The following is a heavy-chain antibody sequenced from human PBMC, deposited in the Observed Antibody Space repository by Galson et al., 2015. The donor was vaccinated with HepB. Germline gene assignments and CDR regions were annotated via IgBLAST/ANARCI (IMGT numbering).Heavy chain of an antibody. CDR1: GFTFSSYA. Sequence: SLRLSCAASGFTFSSYAMHWVRQAPGKGLEWVAVISYDGSNKYYADSVKGRFTISRDNSKNTLYLQMNSLRAEVTAVYYCARGPPRGSGWYIDYWGQGTLVTVSS. CDR2: ISYDGSNK. CDR3: ARGPPRGSGWYIDY. J-gene: IGHJ4*02. D-gene: IGHD6-19*01. V-gene: IGHV3-30-3*01.